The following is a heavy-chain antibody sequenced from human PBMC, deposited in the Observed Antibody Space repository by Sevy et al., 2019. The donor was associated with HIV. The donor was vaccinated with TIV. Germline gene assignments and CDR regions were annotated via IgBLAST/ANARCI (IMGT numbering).Heavy chain of an antibody. V-gene: IGHV4-59*01. D-gene: IGHD1-26*01. CDR2: IYYSGST. CDR1: GGSISSYY. Sequence: SETLSLTCTVSGGSISSYYWSWIRQPPGKGLEWIGYIYYSGSTNYNPSLKSRVTISVDTSKNQFSLKLSSVTAADTAVDYCARASASGSYVEWFDPWGQGTLVTVSS. CDR3: ARASASGSYVEWFDP. J-gene: IGHJ5*02.